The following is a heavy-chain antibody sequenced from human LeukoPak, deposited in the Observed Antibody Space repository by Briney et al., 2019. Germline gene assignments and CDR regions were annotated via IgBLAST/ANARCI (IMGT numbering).Heavy chain of an antibody. CDR3: ARLGRPGGPRLVRIFDY. J-gene: IGHJ4*02. V-gene: IGHV4-39*01. Sequence: SSETLSLTCTVSGGSISSSSYYWGWIRQPPGKGLEWIGSIYYSGSTYYNPSLKSRVTISVDTSKNQFSLKLSSVTAADTAVYYCARLGRPGGPRLVRIFDYWGQGTLVTVSS. CDR2: IYYSGST. CDR1: GGSISSSSYY. D-gene: IGHD3-9*01.